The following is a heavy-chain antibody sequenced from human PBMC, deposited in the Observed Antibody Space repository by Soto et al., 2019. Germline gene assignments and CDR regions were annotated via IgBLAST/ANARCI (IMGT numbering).Heavy chain of an antibody. CDR2: IYYSGST. D-gene: IGHD2-15*01. CDR3: ARAGRGYCSGFTCDSGLYGMDV. J-gene: IGHJ6*02. Sequence: ASEPLSLTWTVSCGYISNHDGRWIRKTPGKGLEWIGYIYYSGSTNYNPSLKSRVTISVDTSKNQFSLELRSVTAADTAVYYCARAGRGYCSGFTCDSGLYGMDVWGQGTTVTVSS. CDR1: CGYISNHD. V-gene: IGHV4-59*11.